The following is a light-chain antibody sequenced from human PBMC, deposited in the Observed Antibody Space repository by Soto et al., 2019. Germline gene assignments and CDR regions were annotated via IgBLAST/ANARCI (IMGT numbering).Light chain of an antibody. V-gene: IGKV1-5*03. CDR1: QSINTN. CDR3: QQDKDYPIT. J-gene: IGKJ5*01. Sequence: DIQMTQSPSTLSASVGDRVTITCQASQSINTNLAWYHQKPGKAPKLLIYKASTLQTGVPSRFSGSGSGTEFTLTISSLQPDDFASYYCQQDKDYPITFGQETRLQI. CDR2: KAS.